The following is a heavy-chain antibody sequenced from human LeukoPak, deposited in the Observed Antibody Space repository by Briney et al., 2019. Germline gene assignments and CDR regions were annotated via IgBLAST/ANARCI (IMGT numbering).Heavy chain of an antibody. J-gene: IGHJ4*02. Sequence: GGSLNLSCAASGFTFGSYAMSWVRQAPGKGLEWVSAISGSGGRTYYADSVKGRFTISRDNSKNTLYLQMNSLRAEDTAVYYCAKFYYDSSGHDYWGQGTLVTVSS. CDR1: GFTFGSYA. CDR3: AKFYYDSSGHDY. D-gene: IGHD3-22*01. CDR2: ISGSGGRT. V-gene: IGHV3-23*01.